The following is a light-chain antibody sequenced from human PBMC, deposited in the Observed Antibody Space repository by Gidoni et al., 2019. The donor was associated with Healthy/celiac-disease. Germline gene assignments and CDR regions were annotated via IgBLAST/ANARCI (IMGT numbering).Light chain of an antibody. J-gene: IGKJ2*01. V-gene: IGKV1-39*01. CDR3: QQSYSTLYT. CDR1: QSISSY. Sequence: DIQMTQSPSSLSASVGDRVTITCRASQSISSYLNWYQQKPGKAPKLLIYAASSLQSGVPSRFSGSGSGTDFTLTSRSLQPEDFATYYCQQSYSTLYTFGQGTKLEIK. CDR2: AAS.